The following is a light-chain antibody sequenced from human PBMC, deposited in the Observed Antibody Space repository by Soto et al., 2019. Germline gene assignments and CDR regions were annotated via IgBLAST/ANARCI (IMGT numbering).Light chain of an antibody. Sequence: EIVMTQSPATLSVPPGERATLSCRASQSVSTNLAWYQQKPGQAPRLLIYDASTRATGIPARFSGSGSGTEFTLTISSRQSEDFAVYYCQQYNNWPPYTFGQGTKLQIK. CDR3: QQYNNWPPYT. CDR1: QSVSTN. CDR2: DAS. V-gene: IGKV3-15*01. J-gene: IGKJ2*01.